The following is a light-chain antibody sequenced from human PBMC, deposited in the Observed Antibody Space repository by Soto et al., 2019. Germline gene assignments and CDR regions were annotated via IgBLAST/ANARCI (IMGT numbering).Light chain of an antibody. CDR1: QSVTSSY. CDR2: GAS. CDR3: QQYGSSLFT. Sequence: EIVLTQSPGTLSLSPGERATLSCRASQSVTSSYLAWYHQRPGQAPRLLIYGASTRATGIPDRFSGSGSGKDFTLPITSLEPEDFAMYYCQQYGSSLFTFGQGTKLEI. V-gene: IGKV3-20*01. J-gene: IGKJ2*01.